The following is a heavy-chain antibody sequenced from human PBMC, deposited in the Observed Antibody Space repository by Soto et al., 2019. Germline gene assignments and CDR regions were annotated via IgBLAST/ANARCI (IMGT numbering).Heavy chain of an antibody. CDR3: AREYTAWPLAYGLDV. J-gene: IGHJ6*02. CDR1: GFTFSTYS. Sequence: TGGSLRLSCVGSGFTFSTYSINWVRQAPGKGLEWVSSISSRSDIYYADSVKGRFTISRDNAKNSVSLQMNSLRAKDTAVYYCAREYTAWPLAYGLDVWGQGTTVTVSS. V-gene: IGHV3-21*01. D-gene: IGHD2-2*02. CDR2: ISSRSDI.